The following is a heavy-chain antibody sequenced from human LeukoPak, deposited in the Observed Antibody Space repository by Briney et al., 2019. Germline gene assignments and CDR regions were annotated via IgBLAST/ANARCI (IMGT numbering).Heavy chain of an antibody. Sequence: ASVKVSCKAFGYTFTSNYMHWVRQAPGQGLEWVGWINTNTGNPKYARGFTGRFVFSLDTSVSTAYLQISSLKAEDTAVYYCARIESHGSLGVWGNGTTVTVSS. J-gene: IGHJ6*04. CDR2: INTNTGNP. CDR1: GYTFTSNY. CDR3: ARIESHGSLGV. V-gene: IGHV7-4-1*02.